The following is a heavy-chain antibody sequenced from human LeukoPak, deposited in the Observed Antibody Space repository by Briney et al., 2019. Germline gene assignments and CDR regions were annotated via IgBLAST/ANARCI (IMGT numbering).Heavy chain of an antibody. CDR2: INPNSGGT. CDR1: GYTFTGYY. D-gene: IGHD6-13*01. CDR3: ARGGSSSYRFDP. V-gene: IGHV1-2*06. Sequence: ASVTVSCKASGYTFTGYYMHWVRQAPGQGLEWMGRINPNSGGTNYAQKFQGRITMTRDTSISTAYMELSRLRSDDTAVYYCARGGSSSYRFDPWGQGTLVTVSS. J-gene: IGHJ5*02.